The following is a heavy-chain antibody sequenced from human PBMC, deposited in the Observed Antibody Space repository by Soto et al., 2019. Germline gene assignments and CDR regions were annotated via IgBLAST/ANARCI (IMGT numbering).Heavy chain of an antibody. CDR2: IYYSGST. V-gene: IGHV4-31*02. CDR3: ARARGSTYYGMDV. J-gene: IGHJ6*02. Sequence: SETLSLTCTVSGGSISSGGYYWSWIRQHPGKGLEWIGYIYYSGSTYYNPSLKSRVTISVDTSKNQFSLKLSSVTAADTAVYYCARARGSTYYGMDVGGQGTTVTVSS. D-gene: IGHD3-10*01. CDR1: GGSISSGGYY.